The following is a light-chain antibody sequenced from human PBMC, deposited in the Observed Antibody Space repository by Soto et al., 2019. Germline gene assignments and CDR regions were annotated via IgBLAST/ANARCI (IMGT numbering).Light chain of an antibody. Sequence: QSVLTQPASVSGSPGQSITISCTGTIDDVGAYNYVSWYQQRPGSAPQLIMYDVNNRPSGASHRFSGSKSGHTAYLTISGLQSDDEANYHCSSYTSTYSLVFGTGTKVTVL. J-gene: IGLJ1*01. CDR1: IDDVGAYNY. CDR3: SSYTSTYSLV. CDR2: DVN. V-gene: IGLV2-14*03.